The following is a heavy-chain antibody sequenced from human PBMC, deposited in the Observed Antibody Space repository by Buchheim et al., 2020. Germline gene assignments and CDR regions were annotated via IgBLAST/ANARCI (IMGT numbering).Heavy chain of an antibody. J-gene: IGHJ4*02. V-gene: IGHV1-69*04. CDR3: ARSFSGGGNLES. Sequence: QVQLVQSGAEVKEPGSSVKVSCESSGGTFDDHAISWVRQAPGQGLEWMGKITPIFGIANYAQMFQGRATITADKSTRTVYMELNSLRSEEPAVYYCARSFSGGGNLESWGQGTVVTVSS. CDR2: ITPIFGIA. D-gene: IGHD2-15*01. CDR1: GGTFDDHA.